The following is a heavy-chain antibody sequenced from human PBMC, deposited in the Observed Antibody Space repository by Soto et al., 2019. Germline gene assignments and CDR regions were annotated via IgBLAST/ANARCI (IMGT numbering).Heavy chain of an antibody. V-gene: IGHV1-8*01. CDR1: GYTFTSYD. CDR2: MNPNSGNT. J-gene: IGHJ6*02. CDR3: ARVGYYDNTWENSSNNGIDI. Sequence: ASVKVSCKASGYTFTSYDINWVRQATGQGLEWMGWMNPNSGNTGYAQKFQGRVTMTRNTSISTVYMDLRSLRSDDTAVYYCARVGYYDNTWENSSNNGIDIWGQGTSVPVSS. D-gene: IGHD3-16*01.